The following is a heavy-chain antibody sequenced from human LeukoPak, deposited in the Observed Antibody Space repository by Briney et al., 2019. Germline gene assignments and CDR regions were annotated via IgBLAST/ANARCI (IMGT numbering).Heavy chain of an antibody. Sequence: SVKVSCKASGGTFSSYAISWVRQAPGQGLEWMGGIIPIFGTANYAQKFQGRVTITTDESTSTAYMELSSLRSEDTAVYYCARKYCSGGSCYSGFDYWGQGTLVTVTS. CDR1: GGTFSSYA. J-gene: IGHJ4*02. CDR3: ARKYCSGGSCYSGFDY. D-gene: IGHD2-15*01. V-gene: IGHV1-69*05. CDR2: IIPIFGTA.